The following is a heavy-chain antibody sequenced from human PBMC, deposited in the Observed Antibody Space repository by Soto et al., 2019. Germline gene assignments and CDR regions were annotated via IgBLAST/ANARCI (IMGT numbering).Heavy chain of an antibody. CDR1: GGSISSYY. V-gene: IGHV4-59*01. J-gene: IGHJ4*02. CDR2: IYYSGST. Sequence: SPTLSLTCTVSGGSISSYYWSWIRQPPGKGLEWFGYIYYSGSTNYNPSLKSRVTISVDTSKNQFSLKLSSVTAADTAVYYCARFRRDILTGCDYWGQGTLVTVSS. CDR3: ARFRRDILTGCDY. D-gene: IGHD3-9*01.